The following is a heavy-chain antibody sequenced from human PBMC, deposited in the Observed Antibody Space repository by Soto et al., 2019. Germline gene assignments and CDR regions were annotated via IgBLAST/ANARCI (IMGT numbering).Heavy chain of an antibody. CDR1: GFTFSSYS. D-gene: IGHD5-18*01. CDR2: CRGSGDDGTT. CDR3: ANGEVELWFFGMDV. Sequence: PGGSLRLSCAASGFTFSSYSMSWVRQAPGKGLEWVSGCRGSGDDGTTYYADSVKGRFTISRDNSKNMLSLQMNSLRAEDTAIYYCANGEVELWFFGMDVWGQGNTVTVSS. V-gene: IGHV3-23*01. J-gene: IGHJ6*02.